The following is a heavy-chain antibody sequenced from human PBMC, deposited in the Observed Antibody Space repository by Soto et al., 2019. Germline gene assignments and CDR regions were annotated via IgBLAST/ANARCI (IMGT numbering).Heavy chain of an antibody. CDR1: GFTFSSYS. Sequence: GGSLRLSCAASGFTFSSYSMNWVRQAPGKGLEWVSSISSSSSYIYYADSVKGRFTISRDNAKNSLYLQMNSLRAEDTAVYYCARDAGSGWYVGGYYFDYWGQGTLVTVSS. V-gene: IGHV3-21*01. D-gene: IGHD6-19*01. CDR2: ISSSSSYI. J-gene: IGHJ4*02. CDR3: ARDAGSGWYVGGYYFDY.